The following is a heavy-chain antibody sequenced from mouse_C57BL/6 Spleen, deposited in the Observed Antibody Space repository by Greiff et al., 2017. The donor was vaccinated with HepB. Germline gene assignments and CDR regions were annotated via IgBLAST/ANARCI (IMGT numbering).Heavy chain of an antibody. CDR3: ASFYYYGSGSWYFDV. CDR2: IDPSDSYT. Sequence: QVQLQQPGAELVRPGTSVKLSCKASGYTFTSYWMHWVKQRPGQGLEWIGVIDPSDSYTNYNQKFKGKATLTVDTSSSTAYMQLSSLTSEDSAVYYCASFYYYGSGSWYFDVWGTGTTVTVSS. V-gene: IGHV1-59*01. D-gene: IGHD1-1*01. CDR1: GYTFTSYW. J-gene: IGHJ1*03.